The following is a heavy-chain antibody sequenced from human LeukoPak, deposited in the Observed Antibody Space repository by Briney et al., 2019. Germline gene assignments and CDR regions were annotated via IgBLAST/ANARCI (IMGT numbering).Heavy chain of an antibody. J-gene: IGHJ4*02. CDR3: ARHGRWVGPAGY. V-gene: IGHV4-59*08. CDR2: IYHSGST. CDR1: GGSISNYY. D-gene: IGHD4-23*01. Sequence: SETLSFTCTVSGGSISNYYWSWIRRPPGKGLEWIGYIYHSGSTNYNPSLKSRVTISVDTSKNQFSLKLSSVTAADTAVYYCARHGRWVGPAGYWGQGTLVTVSS.